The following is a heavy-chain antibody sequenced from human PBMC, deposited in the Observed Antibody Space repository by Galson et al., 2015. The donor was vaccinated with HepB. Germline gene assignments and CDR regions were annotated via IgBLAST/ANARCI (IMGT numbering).Heavy chain of an antibody. D-gene: IGHD5-18*01. CDR1: GFTFDDYT. Sequence: SLRLSCAASGFTFDDYTMHWVRQAPGKGLEWVSLISWDGGSTYYADSVKGRFTISRDNSKNSLYLQMNSLRTEDTALYYCAKDGYSYGHYYYYGMDVWGQGTTVTVSS. CDR3: AKDGYSYGHYYYYGMDV. V-gene: IGHV3-43*01. J-gene: IGHJ6*02. CDR2: ISWDGGST.